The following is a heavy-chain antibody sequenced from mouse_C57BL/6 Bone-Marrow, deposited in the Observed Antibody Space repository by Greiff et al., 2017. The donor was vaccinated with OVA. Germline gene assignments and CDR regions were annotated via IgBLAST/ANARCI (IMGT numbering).Heavy chain of an antibody. D-gene: IGHD3-1*01. CDR2: IYPGGGYT. CDR3: ARSPGSYAMDY. J-gene: IGHJ4*01. V-gene: IGHV1-63*01. Sequence: QVQLKESGAELVRPGTSVKMSCKASGYTFTNYWIGWAKQRPGHGLEWIGDIYPGGGYTNYNEKFKGKATLTADKSSSTAYMQFSSLTSEDSAIYYGARSPGSYAMDYWGQGTSVTVSS. CDR1: GYTFTNYW.